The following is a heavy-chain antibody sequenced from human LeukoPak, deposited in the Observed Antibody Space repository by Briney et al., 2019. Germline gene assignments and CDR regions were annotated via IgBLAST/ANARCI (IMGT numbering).Heavy chain of an antibody. Sequence: GRSLRLSCAASGFTFSSYAMHWVRQAPGKGLEWVAVISYDGSNKYYADSVKGRFTISRDNSKSTLYLQMNSLRAEDTAVYYCARVHSGPYYYYGMDVWGQGTTVTVSS. V-gene: IGHV3-30-3*01. D-gene: IGHD2-15*01. CDR1: GFTFSSYA. J-gene: IGHJ6*02. CDR3: ARVHSGPYYYYGMDV. CDR2: ISYDGSNK.